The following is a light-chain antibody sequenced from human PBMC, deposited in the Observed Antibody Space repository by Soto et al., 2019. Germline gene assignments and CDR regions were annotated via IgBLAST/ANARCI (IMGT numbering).Light chain of an antibody. CDR2: DSS. CDR1: QSLSSN. Sequence: IVLTQSPATLSLSPGERATLSCRASQSLSSNFLAWYQQEPGQPPRLLIYDSSTRATGFPDRFSGSGSGTEFTLTISSLQSEDFAVYYCQHYNNWPPWTFGQGTKVDIK. CDR3: QHYNNWPPWT. J-gene: IGKJ1*01. V-gene: IGKV3D-15*01.